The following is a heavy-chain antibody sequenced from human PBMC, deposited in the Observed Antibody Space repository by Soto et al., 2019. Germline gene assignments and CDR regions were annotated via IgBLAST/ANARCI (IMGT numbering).Heavy chain of an antibody. D-gene: IGHD3-3*01. Sequence: QVQLVQSGAEVKKPGASVKVSCKAPGYTFTSYGISWVRQAPGQGLEWMGWISAYNGDTNYAQKLQGRVTMTTDTSTSTAYMELRSLRSDDTAVYYCARTNQLDVPFGVVRATDYDYWGQGTLVTVSS. J-gene: IGHJ4*02. CDR2: ISAYNGDT. CDR3: ARTNQLDVPFGVVRATDYDY. CDR1: GYTFTSYG. V-gene: IGHV1-18*01.